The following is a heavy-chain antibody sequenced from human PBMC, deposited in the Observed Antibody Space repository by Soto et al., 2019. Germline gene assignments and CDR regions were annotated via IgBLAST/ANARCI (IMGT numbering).Heavy chain of an antibody. D-gene: IGHD1-26*01. J-gene: IGHJ4*02. Sequence: QVQLVESGGGVVQPGRSLRLSCAASGFTFSSYGMHWVRQAPGKGLEWVAVISYDGSNKYYADSVKGRFTISRDNSKNTLYLQMNSLRAEDTAVYYCAKDISGSYDLPDYWGQGTLVTVSS. CDR1: GFTFSSYG. CDR2: ISYDGSNK. CDR3: AKDISGSYDLPDY. V-gene: IGHV3-30*18.